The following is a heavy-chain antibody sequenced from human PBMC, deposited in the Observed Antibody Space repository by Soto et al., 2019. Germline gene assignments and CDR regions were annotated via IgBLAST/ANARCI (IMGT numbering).Heavy chain of an antibody. V-gene: IGHV3-11*06. J-gene: IGHJ6*02. CDR2: IRSSISYT. D-gene: IGHD3-3*01. Sequence: PXECLRLSCAASGFSFSDYYMSWIRQAPGKGREWVSYIRSSISYTNYADSVKGRFTISRDNAKNSLYLQMNSLRAEDTAVYYCARDKRVTIFALAQDPRYYGMDVCGQGTTVTVSS. CDR1: GFSFSDYY. CDR3: ARDKRVTIFALAQDPRYYGMDV.